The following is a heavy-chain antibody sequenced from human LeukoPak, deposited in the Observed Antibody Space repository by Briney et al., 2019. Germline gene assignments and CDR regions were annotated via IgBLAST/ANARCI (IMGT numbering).Heavy chain of an antibody. CDR1: GFTVSSNY. CDR2: IYSGGST. V-gene: IGHV3-53*01. Sequence: GGSLRLSCAASGFTVSSNYMSWVRQAPGKGLEWVSVIYSGGSTYYADSVKGRFTISRDNSKNTLYLQMNSLRAEDTAVYYCARDHSYGQNYYFDYWGQGTLVTVSS. CDR3: ARDHSYGQNYYFDY. J-gene: IGHJ4*02. D-gene: IGHD5-18*01.